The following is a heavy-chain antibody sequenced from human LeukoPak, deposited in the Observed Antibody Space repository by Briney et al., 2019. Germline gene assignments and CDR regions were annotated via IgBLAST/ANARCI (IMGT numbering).Heavy chain of an antibody. Sequence: PSETLSLTCTVSGGSIRSSYYYWGWIRQPPGKGLEWIGSIYDSGSTYYDPSLKSRVTISVDTSKNQFSLKLSSVTAADTAVYYCARGVRLRYFDRYYYYGMDVWGQRTTVTVSS. CDR2: IYDSGST. J-gene: IGHJ6*02. D-gene: IGHD3-9*01. CDR1: GGSIRSSYYY. V-gene: IGHV4-39*01. CDR3: ARGVRLRYFDRYYYYGMDV.